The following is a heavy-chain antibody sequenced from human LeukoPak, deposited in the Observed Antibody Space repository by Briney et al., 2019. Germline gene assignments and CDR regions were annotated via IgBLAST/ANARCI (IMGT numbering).Heavy chain of an antibody. D-gene: IGHD3-3*01. CDR3: ATRGSDFWSGFDY. V-gene: IGHV1-24*01. CDR1: GNTLRELP. J-gene: IGHJ4*02. Sequence: GASLKVSCKLSGNTLRELPIQWVRQAGEKGLEWMAGFDNKNTEMVYAQKEQGRVTMTEDTSTNTAYMELTSLTSDDTALYYCATRGSDFWSGFDYWGQGTQVTVLS. CDR2: FDNKNTEM.